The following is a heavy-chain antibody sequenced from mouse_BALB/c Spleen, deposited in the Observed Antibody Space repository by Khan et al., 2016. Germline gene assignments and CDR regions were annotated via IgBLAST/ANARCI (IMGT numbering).Heavy chain of an antibody. D-gene: IGHD1-1*01. Sequence: EVELVESGGDLVKPGGSLKLSCAASGFTFSSYAMSWVRQSPEKRLEWVAEISSGGSYTYYPDTVTGRFTISRDNAKNTLYLEMSSLRSEDTAMYFCARDPHYYGSICLYFDVWGAGTTVTVSS. CDR2: ISSGGSYT. V-gene: IGHV5-9-4*01. CDR3: ARDPHYYGSICLYFDV. CDR1: GFTFSSYA. J-gene: IGHJ1*01.